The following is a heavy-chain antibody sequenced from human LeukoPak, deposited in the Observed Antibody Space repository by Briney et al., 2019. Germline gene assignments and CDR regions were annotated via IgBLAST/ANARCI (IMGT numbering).Heavy chain of an antibody. CDR2: ISWNSGSI. J-gene: IGHJ5*02. V-gene: IGHV3-9*01. CDR1: GFTFDDYA. CDR3: AKGNDITIFAPFDP. D-gene: IGHD3-3*01. Sequence: PGRSLRLSCAASGFTFDDYAMHWVRQAPGKGLEWVSGISWNSGSIGYADSVKGRFTISRDNAKNSLYLQMNGLRAEDTALYYCAKGNDITIFAPFDPWGQGTLVTVSS.